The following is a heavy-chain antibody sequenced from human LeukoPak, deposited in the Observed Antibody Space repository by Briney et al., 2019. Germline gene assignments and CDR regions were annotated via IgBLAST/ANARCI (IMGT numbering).Heavy chain of an antibody. Sequence: HPGGSLRLSCAASGFTFSSHSMNWVRQAPGKGLEWVAVIWFDGSNKYYADSVKGRFTISRDNSMHTLYLQMNSLRAEDTAVYYCARAVGPFDYWGQGTLVTVSS. CDR3: ARAVGPFDY. J-gene: IGHJ4*02. CDR2: IWFDGSNK. D-gene: IGHD4-23*01. V-gene: IGHV3-33*08. CDR1: GFTFSSHS.